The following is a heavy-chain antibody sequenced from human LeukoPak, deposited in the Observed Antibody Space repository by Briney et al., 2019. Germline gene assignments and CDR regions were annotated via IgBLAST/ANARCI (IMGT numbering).Heavy chain of an antibody. CDR1: GYTFTSYS. D-gene: IGHD6-13*01. CDR2: INPRGGST. CDR3: ARDGTFHTTAGKGAFDF. J-gene: IGHJ3*01. Sequence: ASVKVSCKASGYTFTSYSLHWVRQAPGQGLEWMGIINPRGGSTSYAQRFQGRVTMTRDMSTSTVYLELSSLRSEDTAVYSCARDGTFHTTAGKGAFDFWGQGTMVTVSS. V-gene: IGHV1-46*01.